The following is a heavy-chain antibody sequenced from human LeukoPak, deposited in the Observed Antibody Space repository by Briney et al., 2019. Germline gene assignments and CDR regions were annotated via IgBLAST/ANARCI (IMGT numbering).Heavy chain of an antibody. Sequence: GGSLRLSCAASGFTFSSYSMNWVRQAPGKGLEWVSYISSSSSTIYYADSVKGRFTISRDNAKNSLYLQMNSLRAEDTAVYYCARDSYLLLYYYYMDVWGKGTTVTVSS. CDR3: ARDSYLLLYYYYMDV. D-gene: IGHD3-16*02. CDR2: ISSSSSTI. J-gene: IGHJ6*03. CDR1: GFTFSSYS. V-gene: IGHV3-48*01.